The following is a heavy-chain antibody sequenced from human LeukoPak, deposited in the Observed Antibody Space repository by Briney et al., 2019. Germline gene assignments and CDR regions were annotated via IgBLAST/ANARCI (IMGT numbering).Heavy chain of an antibody. V-gene: IGHV1-69*06. D-gene: IGHD3-10*01. CDR1: GGTFSSYG. CDR2: IIPIFGTA. J-gene: IGHJ4*02. CDR3: ARGVVSERVRGVISGFDS. Sequence: SVKVFCKASGGTFSSYGISWVRQAPGQGLEWMGGIIPIFGTANYAQKFQGRVTITADKSTSTAYMELSSLRSEDTAVYYCARGVVSERVRGVISGFDSWGQGTLVTVPS.